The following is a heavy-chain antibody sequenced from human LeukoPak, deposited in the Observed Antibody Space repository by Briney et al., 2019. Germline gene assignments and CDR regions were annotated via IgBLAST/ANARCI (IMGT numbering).Heavy chain of an antibody. D-gene: IGHD1-26*01. Sequence: ASVKVSCTASGYSFTHNGFTWVRQAPGQGLERVGWIGTYTDHTNFAQKFQGRVTLTTDTSTSTAYMELRNLRADDTGVYYCARASQELPGSFWGRGTLLTVSS. CDR1: GYSFTHNG. J-gene: IGHJ4*02. CDR2: IGTYTDHT. CDR3: ARASQELPGSF. V-gene: IGHV1-18*04.